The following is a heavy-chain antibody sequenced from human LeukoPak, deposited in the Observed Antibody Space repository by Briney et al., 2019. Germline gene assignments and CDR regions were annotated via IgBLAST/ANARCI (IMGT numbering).Heavy chain of an antibody. Sequence: GASVKVSCKASGYTFTDYYIHWVRQAPGQGLVWMGWIDPYSGDTKYAQKIKGRVTMTRDTTIITVYMDLSRLTSDDTAVYFCASDIAASGSFDYWGLGTLVTVSS. CDR3: ASDIAASGSFDY. D-gene: IGHD6-13*01. V-gene: IGHV1-2*02. J-gene: IGHJ4*02. CDR1: GYTFTDYY. CDR2: IDPYSGDT.